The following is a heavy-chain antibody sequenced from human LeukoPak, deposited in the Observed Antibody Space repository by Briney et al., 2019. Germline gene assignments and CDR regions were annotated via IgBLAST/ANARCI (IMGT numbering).Heavy chain of an antibody. Sequence: KASETLSLTCTVSGGTISSSSYYWGWIRQPPGKGLEWIGSIYYSGSTYYNPSLESRVTISVDTSKNQFSLKLSSVTAADTALYYCARHGAVIGPAYWFEPWGQGTLVTVSS. CDR1: GGTISSSSYY. V-gene: IGHV4-39*01. CDR2: IYYSGST. J-gene: IGHJ5*02. CDR3: ARHGAVIGPAYWFEP. D-gene: IGHD2-21*01.